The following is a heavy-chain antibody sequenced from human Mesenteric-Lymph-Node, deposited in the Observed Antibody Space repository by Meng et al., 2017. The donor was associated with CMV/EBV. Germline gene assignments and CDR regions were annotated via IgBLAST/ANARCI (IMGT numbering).Heavy chain of an antibody. CDR2: MNPNSGNT. J-gene: IGHJ6*02. CDR1: GYTFTSYD. Sequence: ASVKVSCKASGYTFTSYDINWVRQATGQGLEWMGWMNPNSGNTGYAQKFQGRVTITRNTSISTAYMELSSLRSEDTAVYYCARSANYDFWSGYYRAYYYYYGMDVWGQGTTVTVSS. CDR3: ARSANYDFWSGYYRAYYYYYGMDV. V-gene: IGHV1-8*03. D-gene: IGHD3-3*01.